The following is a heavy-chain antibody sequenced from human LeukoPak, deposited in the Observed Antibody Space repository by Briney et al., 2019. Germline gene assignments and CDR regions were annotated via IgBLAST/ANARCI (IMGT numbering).Heavy chain of an antibody. CDR3: ARGWKYYDSSGPVIY. CDR1: GYTFTGYY. D-gene: IGHD3-22*01. V-gene: IGHV1-2*02. CDR2: INPSSGGT. J-gene: IGHJ4*02. Sequence: ASVKVSCKASGYTFTGYYMYWVRQAPGQGLEWMGWINPSSGGTNYAQKFQGRVTMTRDTSISTAYMELSRLRSDDTAVYYCARGWKYYDSSGPVIYWGQGTLVTVSS.